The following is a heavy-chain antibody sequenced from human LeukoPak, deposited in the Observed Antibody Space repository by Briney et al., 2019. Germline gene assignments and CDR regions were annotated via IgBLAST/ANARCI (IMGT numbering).Heavy chain of an antibody. CDR1: GGSISSYY. J-gene: IGHJ4*02. Sequence: SETLSLTCTVSGGSISSYYWSWIRQPPGKGLEWIGYTYYNGNTNYNPSLKSRVTISLDTSKNQFSLKLDSVTAADTAVYYCARGACGGDCYLVWGQGTLVTVSS. CDR2: TYYNGNT. V-gene: IGHV4-59*01. CDR3: ARGACGGDCYLV. D-gene: IGHD2-21*02.